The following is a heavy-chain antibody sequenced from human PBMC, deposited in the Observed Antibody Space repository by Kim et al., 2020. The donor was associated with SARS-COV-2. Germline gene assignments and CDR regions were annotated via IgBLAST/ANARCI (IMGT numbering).Heavy chain of an antibody. CDR3: AKDMGPMIVVVIPDYYYYGMDV. V-gene: IGHV3-30*18. Sequence: GGSLRLSCAASGFTFSSYGMHWVRQAPGKGLEWVAVISYDGSNKYYADSVKGRFTISRDNSKNTLYLQMNSLRAEDTAVYYCAKDMGPMIVVVIPDYYYYGMDVWGQGTTVTVSS. CDR2: ISYDGSNK. D-gene: IGHD3-22*01. J-gene: IGHJ6*02. CDR1: GFTFSSYG.